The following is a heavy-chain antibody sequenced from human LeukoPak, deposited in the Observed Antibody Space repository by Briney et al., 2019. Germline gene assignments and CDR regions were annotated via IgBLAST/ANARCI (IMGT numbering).Heavy chain of an antibody. D-gene: IGHD3-10*01. V-gene: IGHV1-69*13. Sequence: ASVKVSCKASGYTFTGYYMHWVRQAPGQGLEWMGGIIPIFGTANYAQKFQGRVTITADESTSTAYMELSSLRSEDTAVYYCARGSILWFGESYYGMDVWGQGTTVTVSS. J-gene: IGHJ6*02. CDR2: IIPIFGTA. CDR1: GYTFTGYY. CDR3: ARGSILWFGESYYGMDV.